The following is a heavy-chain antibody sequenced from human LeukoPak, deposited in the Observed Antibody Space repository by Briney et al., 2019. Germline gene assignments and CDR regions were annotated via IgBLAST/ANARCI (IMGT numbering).Heavy chain of an antibody. CDR1: SGYW. J-gene: IGHJ4*02. Sequence: SGYWMSWVRQPPGKGLEWIGSIYYSGSTYYNPSLKSRVTISVDTSKNQFSLKLSSVTAADTAVYYCASEARYYFDYWGQGTLVTVSS. V-gene: IGHV4-39*01. CDR2: IYYSGST. CDR3: ASEARYYFDY.